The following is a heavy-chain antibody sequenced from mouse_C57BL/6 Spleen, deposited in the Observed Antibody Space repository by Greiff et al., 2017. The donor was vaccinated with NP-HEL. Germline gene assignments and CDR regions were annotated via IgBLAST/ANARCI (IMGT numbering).Heavy chain of an antibody. J-gene: IGHJ3*01. CDR3: ARGEFMTIKTGFAY. Sequence: EVKLVESGGGLVKPGGSLKLSCAASGFTFSSYAMSWVRQTPEKRLEWVATISDGGSYTYYPDNVKGRFTISRDNAKNNLYLQMSHLKSEDTAMYYCARGEFMTIKTGFAYWGQGTLVTVSA. CDR1: GFTFSSYA. CDR2: ISDGGSYT. D-gene: IGHD1-1*01. V-gene: IGHV5-4*03.